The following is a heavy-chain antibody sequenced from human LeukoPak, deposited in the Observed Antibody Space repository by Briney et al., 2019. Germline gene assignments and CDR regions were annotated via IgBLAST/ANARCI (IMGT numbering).Heavy chain of an antibody. CDR2: IGGDGDIGGI. Sequence: GGSLRLSCAASGFTFSSFAMIWVRQAPGKGLEWVSVIGGDGDIGGIRYADSVKGRFTITRDNSKNTVYLQMNSLRVEDTAIYYCAKDPWQYSSSGGLDYWGQGTLLTVSS. D-gene: IGHD6-6*01. J-gene: IGHJ4*02. V-gene: IGHV3-23*01. CDR3: AKDPWQYSSSGGLDY. CDR1: GFTFSSFA.